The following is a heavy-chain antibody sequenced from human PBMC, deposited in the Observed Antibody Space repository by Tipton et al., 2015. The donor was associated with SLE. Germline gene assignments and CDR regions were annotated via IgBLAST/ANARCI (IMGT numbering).Heavy chain of an antibody. CDR3: ARRDKYYDSSGYPYDAFDI. Sequence: TLSLTCTVSGGSLSSHYWSWIRQPPGKGLEWIGYIYYRGSTNYNPSLKSRVTISVDTSKNQFSLKLSSVTAADTAVYYCARRDKYYDSSGYPYDAFDIWGQGTMVTVSS. CDR1: GGSLSSHY. CDR2: IYYRGST. D-gene: IGHD3-22*01. V-gene: IGHV4-59*11. J-gene: IGHJ3*02.